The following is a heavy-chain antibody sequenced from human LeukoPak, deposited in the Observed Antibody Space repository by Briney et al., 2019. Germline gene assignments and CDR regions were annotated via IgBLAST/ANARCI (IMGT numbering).Heavy chain of an antibody. CDR1: GGSISSGSYY. D-gene: IGHD6-13*01. CDR3: ARDLKNEMDSSSWYFDY. Sequence: SETLSLTCTVSGGSISSGSYYWSWFRQPAEKGLEWIGRIYTSGSTYYNPSLKSRVTISADMSKNQFSLNVSSVTAADTAVYYCARDLKNEMDSSSWYFDYWGQGTLVTVSS. V-gene: IGHV4-61*02. CDR2: IYTSGST. J-gene: IGHJ4*02.